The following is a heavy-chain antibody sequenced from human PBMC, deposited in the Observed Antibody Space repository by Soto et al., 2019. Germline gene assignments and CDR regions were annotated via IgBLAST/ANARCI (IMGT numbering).Heavy chain of an antibody. CDR1: GFTFSSYG. D-gene: IGHD2-2*01. Sequence: GGSLRLSCAASGFTFSSYGMHWVRQAPGKGLEWVAVIWYDGSNKYYADSVKGRFTISRDNAKNSLYLQMNSLRAEDTALYYCAKDTDSGYCISTSCMKPDAFDIWGQGTIVTVSS. J-gene: IGHJ3*02. CDR2: IWYDGSNK. V-gene: IGHV3-33*03. CDR3: AKDTDSGYCISTSCMKPDAFDI.